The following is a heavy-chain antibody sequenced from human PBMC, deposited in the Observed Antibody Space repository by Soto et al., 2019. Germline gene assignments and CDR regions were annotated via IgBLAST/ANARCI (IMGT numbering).Heavy chain of an antibody. D-gene: IGHD3-10*01. CDR3: ARDQSRGSGSLDY. J-gene: IGHJ4*02. CDR1: GGSISSSNW. Sequence: SETLSLTCAVSGGSISSSNWWSWVRQPPGKGLEWIGEIYHSGSTNYNPSLKSRVTISVDKSKNQFSLKLSSVTAADTAVYYCARDQSRGSGSLDYWGQGTLVTVSS. CDR2: IYHSGST. V-gene: IGHV4-4*02.